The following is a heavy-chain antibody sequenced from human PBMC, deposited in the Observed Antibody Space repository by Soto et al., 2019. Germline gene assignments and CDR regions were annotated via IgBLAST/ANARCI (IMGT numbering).Heavy chain of an antibody. D-gene: IGHD4-17*01. V-gene: IGHV1-69*01. J-gene: IGHJ6*02. CDR2: IIPIFGTA. CDR3: ARAFHYGDYANYYYYGMDV. Sequence: QVQLVQSGAEVKKPGSSVKVSCKASGGTFSSYAISWVRQAPGQGLEWMGGIIPIFGTANYAQKFQGRVTITADESTSTAYMELSSLRSEDTAVYYCARAFHYGDYANYYYYGMDVGGQGTTVTVSS. CDR1: GGTFSSYA.